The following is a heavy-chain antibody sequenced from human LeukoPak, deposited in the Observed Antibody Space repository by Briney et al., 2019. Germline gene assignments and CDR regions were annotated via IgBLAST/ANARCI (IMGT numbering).Heavy chain of an antibody. CDR1: GDSISSGTYY. CDR3: VRYLRYGGLRDAFDI. Sequence: SETLSLTCTVSGDSISSGTYYWIWIRQPAGKGLEWIGRIYTSGSTNYNPSLKSRVTISVDTSKNQFSLKLSSVTAADTAVYYCVRYLRYGGLRDAFDIWGQGTMVTVSS. CDR2: IYTSGST. D-gene: IGHD4-17*01. V-gene: IGHV4-61*02. J-gene: IGHJ3*02.